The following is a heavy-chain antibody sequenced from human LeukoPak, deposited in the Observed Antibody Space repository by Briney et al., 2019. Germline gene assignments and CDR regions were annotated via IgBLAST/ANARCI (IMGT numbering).Heavy chain of an antibody. Sequence: SSVKVSFKASGGTFSSYAISWVRQAPGQGLEWMGGIIPIFGTENYAQKFQGRVTITTDESTSTAYMELSSLRSEDMAVYYCARVKFGSGYYYGMTGYYYHYMDVWGKGTTVTVSS. D-gene: IGHD3-22*01. J-gene: IGHJ6*03. V-gene: IGHV1-69*05. CDR2: IIPIFGTE. CDR1: GGTFSSYA. CDR3: ARVKFGSGYYYGMTGYYYHYMDV.